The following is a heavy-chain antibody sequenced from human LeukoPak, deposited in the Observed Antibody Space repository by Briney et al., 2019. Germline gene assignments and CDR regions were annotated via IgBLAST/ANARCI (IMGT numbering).Heavy chain of an antibody. CDR2: IDRGVGST. V-gene: IGHV3-23*01. J-gene: IGHJ4*02. Sequence: GGSLRLSCAASGFTFSKYDLSWVRQAPGKGLECVSAIDRGVGSTYYADSVKGRFTISRDNSKNTLYLQMNNLRVDDTAVYYCAKKGQADDGGKPDWGQGTLVTVSS. CDR3: AKKGQADDGGKPD. CDR1: GFTFSKYD.